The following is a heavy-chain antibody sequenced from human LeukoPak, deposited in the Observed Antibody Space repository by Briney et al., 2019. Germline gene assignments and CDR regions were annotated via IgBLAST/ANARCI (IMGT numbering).Heavy chain of an antibody. CDR2: AYTSGIT. V-gene: IGHV4-4*07. J-gene: IGHJ6*03. D-gene: IGHD3-9*01. CDR3: ARHNGFDRGYYYYMDV. CDR1: GGFINNY. Sequence: SETLSLTCTVSGGFINNYWRWIRPPAGQGLAWIGRAYTSGITNYNPSLKSRITMSVDTSKNQFSLKLTSVTAADTAVYYCARHNGFDRGYYYYMDVWGKGTTVTVSS.